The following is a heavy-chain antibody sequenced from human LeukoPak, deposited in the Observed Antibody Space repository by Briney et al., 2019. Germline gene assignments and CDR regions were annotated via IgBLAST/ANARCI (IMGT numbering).Heavy chain of an antibody. CDR3: AKYPGPIVATIKDY. Sequence: GGSLRLSCAASGFTFSSYAMSWVRQAPGKGLEWVSAISGSGGSTYYADSVKGRFIISRDNSKNTLYLQMNSLRAEDTAVYYCAKYPGPIVATIKDYWGQGTLVTVSS. CDR2: ISGSGGST. CDR1: GFTFSSYA. J-gene: IGHJ4*02. D-gene: IGHD5-12*01. V-gene: IGHV3-23*01.